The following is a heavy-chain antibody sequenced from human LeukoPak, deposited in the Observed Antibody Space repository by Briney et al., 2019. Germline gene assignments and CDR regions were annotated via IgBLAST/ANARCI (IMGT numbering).Heavy chain of an antibody. V-gene: IGHV3-30*04. CDR2: ISYDGSNK. J-gene: IGHJ3*02. CDR1: GFTFSSYA. CDR3: ARGDGYSYGPHDAFDI. Sequence: GGSLRLSCAASGFTFSSYAMHWVRQAPGKGLEWVAVISYDGSNKYYADSVKGRFTISRDNSKNTLYLQMNSLRSEDTAVYYCARGDGYSYGPHDAFDIWGQGTMVTVSS. D-gene: IGHD5-18*01.